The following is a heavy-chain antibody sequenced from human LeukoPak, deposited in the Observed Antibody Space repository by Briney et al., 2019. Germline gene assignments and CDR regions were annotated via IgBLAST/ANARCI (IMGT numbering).Heavy chain of an antibody. Sequence: ETLSLTCTVSGGSISSYYWSWIRQPPGKGLEWIGYIYYIGSTNYNPSLKSRVTISVDTSKTQFSLKLSSVTAADTAVYYCARGSPQAYTHWGQGTLVTVSS. V-gene: IGHV4-59*01. CDR3: ARGSPQAYTH. J-gene: IGHJ4*02. CDR2: IYYIGST. CDR1: GGSISSYY. D-gene: IGHD2-2*02.